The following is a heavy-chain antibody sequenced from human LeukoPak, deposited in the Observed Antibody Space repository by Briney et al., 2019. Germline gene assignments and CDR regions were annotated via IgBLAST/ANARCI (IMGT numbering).Heavy chain of an antibody. Sequence: GGSLRLSCAASGFTFSNYAIHWVRQAPGKGLEWVAIISFDGSNKHYADSVKGRFTISRDNSKNTLYLQMNSLRAEDTAVYYCARGRPSSGWPSQFDYRGQGTLVTVSS. V-gene: IGHV3-30*04. CDR1: GFTFSNYA. CDR3: ARGRPSSGWPSQFDY. D-gene: IGHD6-19*01. CDR2: ISFDGSNK. J-gene: IGHJ4*02.